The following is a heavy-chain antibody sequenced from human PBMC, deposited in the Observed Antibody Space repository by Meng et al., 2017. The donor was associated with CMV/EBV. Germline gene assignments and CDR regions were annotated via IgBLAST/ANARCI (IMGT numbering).Heavy chain of an antibody. J-gene: IGHJ4*02. CDR3: ARVQCYDSSGYPCY. CDR1: GFTFSSYS. D-gene: IGHD3-22*01. V-gene: IGHV3-21*01. CDR2: ISSSSSYI. Sequence: GGSLRLSCAASGFTFSSYSMNWARQAPGKGLEWVSSISSSSSYIYYADSVKGRFTISRDNAKNSLYLQMNSLRAEDTAVYYCARVQCYDSSGYPCYWGQGTLVTVSS.